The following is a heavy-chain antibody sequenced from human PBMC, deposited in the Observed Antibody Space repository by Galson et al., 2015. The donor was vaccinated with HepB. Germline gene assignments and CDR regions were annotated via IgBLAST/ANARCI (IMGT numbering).Heavy chain of an antibody. CDR3: ARAASGSFPWY. CDR1: GFTVSSNY. Sequence: SLRLSCAASGFTVSSNYMTWVRQSPGKGLEWVSVIYSGGSTYYADSVKGRFTISRDNSKNTMYLQVNSLKAEDTAIYYRARAASGSFPWYWGQGTLVTVSS. J-gene: IGHJ4*02. D-gene: IGHD1-26*01. V-gene: IGHV3-66*01. CDR2: IYSGGST.